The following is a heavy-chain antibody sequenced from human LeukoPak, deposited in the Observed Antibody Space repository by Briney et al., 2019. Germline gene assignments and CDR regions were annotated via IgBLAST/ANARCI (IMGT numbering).Heavy chain of an antibody. CDR2: LIGSSGST. Sequence: GGSPRLSCAASGFTSTDYAMNWVRQAPGKGLEWVSVLIGSSGSTDYADSVKGRFTISRDNSKNTLFLQVNSLRAEDTAIYYCAKGAYDYIEIGYFDSWGQGTLVTVSS. V-gene: IGHV3-23*01. CDR3: AKGAYDYIEIGYFDS. CDR1: GFTSTDYA. D-gene: IGHD5-12*01. J-gene: IGHJ4*02.